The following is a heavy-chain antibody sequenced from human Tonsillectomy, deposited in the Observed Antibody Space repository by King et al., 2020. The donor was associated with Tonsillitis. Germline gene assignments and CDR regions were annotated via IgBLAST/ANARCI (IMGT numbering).Heavy chain of an antibody. CDR2: IFHSVST. V-gene: IGHV4-38-2*02. CDR3: AREYVSRVFDI. D-gene: IGHD3-10*02. CDR1: GYSISSGYY. J-gene: IGHJ3*02. Sequence: QLQESGPGLVKPSETLSLTCTVSGYSISSGYYWGWIRQPPGKGLQWIGSIFHSVSTYYNPSLKSRVPISVDTSKNQFTLKLSSVTAADTAVYYCAREYVSRVFDIWGQGTMVTVS.